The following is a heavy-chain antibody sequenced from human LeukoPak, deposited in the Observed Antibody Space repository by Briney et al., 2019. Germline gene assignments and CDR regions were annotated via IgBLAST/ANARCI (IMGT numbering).Heavy chain of an antibody. CDR3: AKDPLPYYYDSSGQYYYMDV. CDR2: ISSSGSTI. J-gene: IGHJ6*03. V-gene: IGHV3-48*04. Sequence: GGTLRLSCAASGFTFSSYGMRWVRQAPGKGLEWVSYISSSGSTIYYADSVKGRFTISRDNAKNSLYLQMNSLRAEDTAVYYCAKDPLPYYYDSSGQYYYMDVWGKGTTVTISS. CDR1: GFTFSSYG. D-gene: IGHD3-22*01.